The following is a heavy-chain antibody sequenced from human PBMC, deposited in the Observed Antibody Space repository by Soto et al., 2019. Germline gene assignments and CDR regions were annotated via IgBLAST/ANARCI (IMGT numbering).Heavy chain of an antibody. CDR1: GYSISSGDY. CDR2: IYHGGRT. Sequence: AETLSLTCAVSGYSISSGDYWGWLRQPPGKGLEWIGSIYHGGRTYYNPSLNSRVTLSIDMSNNHGSLILNSVTAADTAVYYCARVGPWVPYYYDSSPYTSANWLDPWGQGTLVTVSS. J-gene: IGHJ5*02. CDR3: ARVGPWVPYYYDSSPYTSANWLDP. D-gene: IGHD3-22*01. V-gene: IGHV4-38-2*01.